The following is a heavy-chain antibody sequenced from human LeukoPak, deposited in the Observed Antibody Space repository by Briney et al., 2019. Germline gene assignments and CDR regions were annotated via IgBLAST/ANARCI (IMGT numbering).Heavy chain of an antibody. CDR2: IYYSGST. Sequence: SETLSLTCTVSGGSISSSSYYWGWIRQPPGKGLEWIGSIYYSGSTYYNPSLKSRVTISVDTSKNQFSLKLSSVTAADTAVYYCARVANVAATGAVDYWGQGTLVTVSS. J-gene: IGHJ4*02. CDR1: GGSISSSSYY. V-gene: IGHV4-39*07. D-gene: IGHD6-13*01. CDR3: ARVANVAATGAVDY.